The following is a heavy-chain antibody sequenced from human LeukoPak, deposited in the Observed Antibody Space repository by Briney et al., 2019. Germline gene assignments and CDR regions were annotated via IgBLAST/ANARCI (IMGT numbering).Heavy chain of an antibody. D-gene: IGHD3-22*01. J-gene: IGHJ3*01. Sequence: GGSLRLSCAASVFTFSSYSMNWVRQAPGKGLEWVSSISSSSSYIYYADSVKGRFTISRDNAKNSLYLQMNSLRAEDTAVYYCARDPHYYGTREAWGQGTMVTVSS. V-gene: IGHV3-21*01. CDR1: VFTFSSYS. CDR2: ISSSSSYI. CDR3: ARDPHYYGTREA.